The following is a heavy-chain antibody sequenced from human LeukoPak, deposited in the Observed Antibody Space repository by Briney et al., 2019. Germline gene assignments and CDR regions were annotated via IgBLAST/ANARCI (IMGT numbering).Heavy chain of an antibody. V-gene: IGHV5-51*01. CDR3: ARPIAVAGTQYYFDY. D-gene: IGHD6-19*01. Sequence: TGESLKISCKGSGYSFTSYWIGWVRQMPGKGLEWMGIIYPGDSDTGYSPSFQGQVTISADKSISTAYLQWSSLKASDTAMYYCARPIAVAGTQYYFDYWGQGTLVTVSS. CDR2: IYPGDSDT. J-gene: IGHJ4*02. CDR1: GYSFTSYW.